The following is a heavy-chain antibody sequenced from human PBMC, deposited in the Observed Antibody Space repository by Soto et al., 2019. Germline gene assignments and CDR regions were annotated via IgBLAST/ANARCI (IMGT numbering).Heavy chain of an antibody. V-gene: IGHV4-39*01. CDR3: ARLPKGGYQTSKDYYYGMDV. CDR2: IYYSGRT. D-gene: IGHD2-15*01. CDR1: GRPISSSSYY. Sequence: SDTLSLTCTLSGRPISSSSYYWGWIRQPPGQGLELIGIIYYSGRTYYNPSLKSRVTISVDTSKNQFSLKLSSVTAADTAVYYCARLPKGGYQTSKDYYYGMDVWGQGTTVT. J-gene: IGHJ6*02.